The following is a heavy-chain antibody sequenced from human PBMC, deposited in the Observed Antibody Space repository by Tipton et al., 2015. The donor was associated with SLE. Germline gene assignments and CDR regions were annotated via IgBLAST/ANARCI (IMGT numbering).Heavy chain of an antibody. D-gene: IGHD2-8*01. CDR2: IHATGNT. V-gene: IGHV4-61*02. Sequence: TLSLTCTVSGGSISSGRYSWTWIRQPAGKKMEWLGRIHATGNTNYHPSLRSRVTISLDTSKNQFFLKVNSVTAADTAVYYCEVLPIGLGPLDVWGQGILVTVSS. J-gene: IGHJ3*01. CDR3: EVLPIGLGPLDV. CDR1: GGSISSGRYS.